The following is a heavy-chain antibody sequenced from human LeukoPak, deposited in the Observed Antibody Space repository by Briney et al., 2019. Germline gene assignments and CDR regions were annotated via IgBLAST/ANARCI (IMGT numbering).Heavy chain of an antibody. D-gene: IGHD5-24*01. CDR3: AGYGIEMATITGFDY. CDR2: INPNSGGT. J-gene: IGHJ4*02. V-gene: IGHV1-2*02. CDR1: GYTFTGYY. Sequence: GASVKVSFKASGYTFTGYYMHWVRQAPGQGLAWMGWINPNSGGTNYAQKFQGRVTMTRDTSISTAYMELSRLRSDDTAVYYCAGYGIEMATITGFDYWGQGTLVTVSS.